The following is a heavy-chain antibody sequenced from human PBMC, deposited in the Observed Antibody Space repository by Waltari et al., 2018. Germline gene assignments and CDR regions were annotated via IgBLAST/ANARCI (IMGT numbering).Heavy chain of an antibody. D-gene: IGHD1-26*01. CDR2: IYTSGST. CDR3: ARGPLLSKVDY. Sequence: QVQLQESGPGLVKPSQTLSLTCTVPGGSIDSGSYYWSWIRQPAGKGLEWIGRIYTSGSTNYNPSLKIRVTISVDTSKNQFSLNLSSVTAAYTAVYYCARGPLLSKVDYWGQGTLVTVSS. J-gene: IGHJ4*02. V-gene: IGHV4-61*02. CDR1: GGSIDSGSYY.